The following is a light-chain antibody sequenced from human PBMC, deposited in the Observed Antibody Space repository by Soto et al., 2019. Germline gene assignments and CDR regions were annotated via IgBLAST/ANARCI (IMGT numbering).Light chain of an antibody. V-gene: IGKV3-20*01. CDR3: QQYASSPLT. Sequence: EIVLTQSPGTLSLSPGERATLSCRASQSVISNYLAWYQQKPGQAPRLLIYGASIRATGIPDRFSGSGSGTDFTLTISRLEPEDFAVYFCQQYASSPLTFGGETKVEIK. CDR2: GAS. CDR1: QSVISNY. J-gene: IGKJ4*01.